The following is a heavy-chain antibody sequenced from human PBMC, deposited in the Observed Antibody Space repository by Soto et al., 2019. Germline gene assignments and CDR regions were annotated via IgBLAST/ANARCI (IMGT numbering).Heavy chain of an antibody. Sequence: SETLSLTCTVSGGSISSGGYYWSWIRQHPGKGLEWIGYIYYSGSTYYNPSLKSRVTISVDTSKNQFSLKLSSVTAADTAVYYCARGRGYYDILTGYYKPFPNVTDVWGKGTTVTVSS. D-gene: IGHD3-9*01. CDR1: GGSISSGGYY. J-gene: IGHJ6*04. CDR3: ARGRGYYDILTGYYKPFPNVTDV. V-gene: IGHV4-31*03. CDR2: IYYSGST.